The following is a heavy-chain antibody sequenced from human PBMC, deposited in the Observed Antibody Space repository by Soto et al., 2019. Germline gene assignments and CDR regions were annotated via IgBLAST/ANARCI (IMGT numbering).Heavy chain of an antibody. Sequence: TSETLSLTCAVSGYSISSGFYWAWIRQSPGKGLEWIGSLYHSGNTYYNPSLKSRVTISVDTSKNQLSLKLSSVTAADTAVYYCARGIKAPYGDYWYFDYWGQGSLVTVSS. CDR2: LYHSGNT. V-gene: IGHV4-38-2*01. D-gene: IGHD4-17*01. CDR1: GYSISSGFY. CDR3: ARGIKAPYGDYWYFDY. J-gene: IGHJ4*02.